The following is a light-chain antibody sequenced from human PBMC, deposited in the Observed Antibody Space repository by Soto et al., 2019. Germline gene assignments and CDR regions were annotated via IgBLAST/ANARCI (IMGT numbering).Light chain of an antibody. CDR2: GAS. CDR3: QEYGISRLT. V-gene: IGKV3-20*01. Sequence: ESVLTQSPGTLSLSPGERATLSCSASQSVSSSYLAWYQQKPGQAPRLLIYGASIRATGIPDSFGGSGAGPACTLTRSRPEPEVSAVYYFQEYGISRLTCGGWTKVEIK. J-gene: IGKJ4*01. CDR1: QSVSSSY.